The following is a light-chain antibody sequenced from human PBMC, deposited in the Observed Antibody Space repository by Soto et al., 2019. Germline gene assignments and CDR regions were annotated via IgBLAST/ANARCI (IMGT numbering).Light chain of an antibody. CDR1: RSDVGGYDS. Sequence: QSALTQPASVSGSPGQSITISCTGTRSDVGGYDSVSWYQQLPGKAPKLIIYNVINRPSGVSNRFSGSKSGNTASLTISGLQAEDEADYYCSSYTSSSTRIFGGGTQLTVL. J-gene: IGLJ2*01. CDR3: SSYTSSSTRI. CDR2: NVI. V-gene: IGLV2-14*03.